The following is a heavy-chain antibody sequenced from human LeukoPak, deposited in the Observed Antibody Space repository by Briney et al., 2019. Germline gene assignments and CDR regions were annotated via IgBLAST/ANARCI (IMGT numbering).Heavy chain of an antibody. J-gene: IGHJ4*02. V-gene: IGHV3-21*01. CDR2: TTPSTDST. D-gene: IGHD3-3*01. Sequence: GGSLRLSCAASGLVFSTYTMSWVRQAPGKGLEWVSSTTPSTDSTNYADSVQGRFTISRDNAKKSAYLQMNSLRVEDTAVYFCVGNQDFWSGYHAFEYWGQGILATVSS. CDR3: VGNQDFWSGYHAFEY. CDR1: GLVFSTYT.